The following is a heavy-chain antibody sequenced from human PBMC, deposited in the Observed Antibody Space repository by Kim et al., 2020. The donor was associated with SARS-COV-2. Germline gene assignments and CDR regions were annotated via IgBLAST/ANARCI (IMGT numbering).Heavy chain of an antibody. V-gene: IGHV3-23*01. CDR2: ISGSGGST. J-gene: IGHJ6*02. Sequence: GGSLRLSCAASGFTFSSYAMSWVRQAPGKGLEWVSAISGSGGSTYYADSVKGRFTISRDNSKNTLYLQMNSLRAEDTAVYYCAKEAPVSTMIVVVRPPPYGMDVWGQGTTVTVSS. D-gene: IGHD3-22*01. CDR1: GFTFSSYA. CDR3: AKEAPVSTMIVVVRPPPYGMDV.